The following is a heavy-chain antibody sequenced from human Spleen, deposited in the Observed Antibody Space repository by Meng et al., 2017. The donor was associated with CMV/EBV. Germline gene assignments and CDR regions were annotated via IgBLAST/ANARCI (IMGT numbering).Heavy chain of an antibody. Sequence: GESLKISCAASKFSFSTYAMGWVRQAPGKGLEWVSAISESGTTAYYADSVKGRFTISRDNSKGPLFLQMNSLRAEDTAVYYCAKFGWGGHDFWTGPFDEWGQGTLVTVSS. D-gene: IGHD3/OR15-3a*01. V-gene: IGHV3-23*01. CDR3: AKFGWGGHDFWTGPFDE. CDR1: KFSFSTYA. CDR2: ISESGTTA. J-gene: IGHJ4*02.